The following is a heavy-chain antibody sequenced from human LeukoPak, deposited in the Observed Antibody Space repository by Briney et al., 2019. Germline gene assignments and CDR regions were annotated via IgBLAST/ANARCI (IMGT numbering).Heavy chain of an antibody. D-gene: IGHD5-18*01. CDR3: ARLSGYSYTDS. J-gene: IGHJ4*02. V-gene: IGHV4-59*08. CDR1: GVSISGHS. CDR2: VYDSGTT. Sequence: SETLSLTCTVSGVSISGHSWSWIRQPPGKGPEWIGYVYDSGTTNYNPSLKSRITISVDTSNNQFSLKLSSVTAADTALYYCARLSGYSYTDSWGRGTLVTVSS.